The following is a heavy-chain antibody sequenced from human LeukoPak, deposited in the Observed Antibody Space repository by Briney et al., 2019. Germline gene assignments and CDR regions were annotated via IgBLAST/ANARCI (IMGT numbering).Heavy chain of an antibody. Sequence: GGSLRLSCAASGFTFNTYYMSWVRQAPGKGLEWVANINQDGNAKYYVDSVKGRFTISRDNAKNSLYLQMNSLRAEDTAVYYCAELGITMIGGVWGKGTTVTISS. D-gene: IGHD3-10*02. V-gene: IGHV3-7*01. CDR1: GFTFNTYY. CDR2: INQDGNAK. J-gene: IGHJ6*04. CDR3: AELGITMIGGV.